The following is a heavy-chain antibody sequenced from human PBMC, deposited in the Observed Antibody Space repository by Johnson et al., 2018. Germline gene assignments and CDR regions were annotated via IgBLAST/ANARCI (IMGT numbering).Heavy chain of an antibody. CDR3: AKEEMYYFDSNGYREYFQH. CDR1: GFTFSSYA. Sequence: EVQLVESGGGLVQPGGSLRLSCATSGFTFSSYAMNWVRQAPGKGLEWVSAISGSGGSTYYADSVKGQFTISRDNSKNTLYLQMNSLRAEDTALYYCAKEEMYYFDSNGYREYFQHWGQGTLVTVSS. D-gene: IGHD3-22*01. V-gene: IGHV3-23*04. J-gene: IGHJ1*01. CDR2: ISGSGGST.